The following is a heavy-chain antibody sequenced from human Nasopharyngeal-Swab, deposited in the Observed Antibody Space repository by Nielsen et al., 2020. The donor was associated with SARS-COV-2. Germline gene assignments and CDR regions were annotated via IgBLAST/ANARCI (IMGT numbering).Heavy chain of an antibody. CDR2: INTNTVNP. J-gene: IGHJ4*02. Sequence: ASVKVSCKDSGYTFTSYAMNWVRQAPGQGLEWMGWINTNTVNPTYAQGFTGQFVFSLDTSVSTAYLQISSLKAEDTAVYYCARGDWYSSSWLLKSYYFDYWGQGTLVTVSS. V-gene: IGHV7-4-1*02. CDR1: GYTFTSYA. CDR3: ARGDWYSSSWLLKSYYFDY. D-gene: IGHD6-13*01.